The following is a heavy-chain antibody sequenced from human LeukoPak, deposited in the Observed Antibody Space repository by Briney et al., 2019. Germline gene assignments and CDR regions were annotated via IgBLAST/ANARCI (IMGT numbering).Heavy chain of an antibody. Sequence: SGGSLRLSCAASGFTFSNYAMTWVRQAPGKGLEWVSAITDRGGDTYYGDSVKGRFTISRDNSKNTLYLQMNSLRAEDTAVYYCAKGYRGKYDYWGQGTLVTVSS. J-gene: IGHJ4*02. V-gene: IGHV3-23*01. CDR2: ITDRGGDT. CDR1: GFTFSNYA. D-gene: IGHD1-26*01. CDR3: AKGYRGKYDY.